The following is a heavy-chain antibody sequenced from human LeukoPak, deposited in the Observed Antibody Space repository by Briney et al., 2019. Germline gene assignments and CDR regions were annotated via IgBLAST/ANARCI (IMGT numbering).Heavy chain of an antibody. Sequence: SQTLSLNCAVSGDTCSSNSAAWHWLRQSPSRGLEWLARTYYRSKWYNDYAVSVKSRITINPDTSKNQFSLQLNSVTPEDTAVYYCARGRRYFDWLPLGIFDYWGQGTLVTVSS. CDR2: TYYRSKWYN. D-gene: IGHD3-9*01. CDR1: GDTCSSNSAA. CDR3: ARGRRYFDWLPLGIFDY. J-gene: IGHJ4*02. V-gene: IGHV6-1*01.